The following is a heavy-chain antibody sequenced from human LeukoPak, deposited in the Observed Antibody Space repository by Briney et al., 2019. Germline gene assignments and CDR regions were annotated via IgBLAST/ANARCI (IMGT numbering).Heavy chain of an antibody. CDR3: ARRNFTYWYFDL. J-gene: IGHJ2*01. CDR1: GYSISSGYY. D-gene: IGHD3-10*01. V-gene: IGHV4-38-2*01. Sequence: SETLSLTCAVSGYSISSGYYWGCLRQPPGKGLEWIGAIFYSGSTYYNPSLKSRVTISVDTSKNQFSLKLSSVTAADTAVYYCARRNFTYWYFDLWGRGTLVIVSS. CDR2: IFYSGST.